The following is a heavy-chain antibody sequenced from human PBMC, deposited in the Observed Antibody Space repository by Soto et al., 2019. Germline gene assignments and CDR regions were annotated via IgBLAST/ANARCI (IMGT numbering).Heavy chain of an antibody. D-gene: IGHD4-17*01. Sequence: QVQLVQSGAEVKKPGSSVKVSCKASGGTFSTYGMNWVRLAPGQGLEWMGGIIPKFGTTNYAQKFQGRVTFTTXESTNTAYMELNYLRSEDTAVYFCARELDPYYGGNSLSLDYWGQGTLVTVSS. CDR2: IIPKFGTT. J-gene: IGHJ4*02. CDR1: GGTFSTYG. V-gene: IGHV1-69*05. CDR3: ARELDPYYGGNSLSLDY.